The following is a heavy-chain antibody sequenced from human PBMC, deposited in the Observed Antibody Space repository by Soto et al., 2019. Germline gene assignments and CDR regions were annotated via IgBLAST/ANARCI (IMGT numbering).Heavy chain of an antibody. CDR1: GGSISSATNY. J-gene: IGHJ4*02. V-gene: IGHV4-30-4*08. D-gene: IGHD3-16*01. CDR2: ISRSGST. Sequence: TLSLTCTVSGGSISSATNYWTWIRQHPEKGLEWIGYISRSGSTYFSPTLKSRVSISVDTSKNQFSLKLSSVTAADTAVYYCARSLGVTRPFDYWGQGTLVTVSS. CDR3: ARSLGVTRPFDY.